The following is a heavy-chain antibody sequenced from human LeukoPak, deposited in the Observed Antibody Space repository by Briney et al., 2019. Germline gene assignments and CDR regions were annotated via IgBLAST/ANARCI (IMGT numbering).Heavy chain of an antibody. Sequence: GRSLRLSCAASGFTFSSYGMHWVRQAPGKGLEWVAVISYDGSNKYHADSVKGRFTISRDNSKNTLYLQMNSLRAEDTAVYYCGRASSSWSNYFDYWGQGTLVTVSS. CDR1: GFTFSSYG. D-gene: IGHD6-13*01. CDR3: GRASSSWSNYFDY. V-gene: IGHV3-30*03. CDR2: ISYDGSNK. J-gene: IGHJ4*02.